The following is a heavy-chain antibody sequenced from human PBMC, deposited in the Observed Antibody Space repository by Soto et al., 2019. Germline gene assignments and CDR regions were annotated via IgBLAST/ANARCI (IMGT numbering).Heavy chain of an antibody. CDR3: ASGSWGSSFDY. J-gene: IGHJ4*02. Sequence: EVQLVESGGGLVKPGGSLRLSCAASGFTFSSYTMNWFRQAPGKGREWVSSISSSSSSSYIYYADSVKGRFTISRDNAKNSLYLQMNSLRAEDTAVYYCASGSWGSSFDYWGQGTLVTVSS. CDR2: ISSSSSSSYI. CDR1: GFTFSSYT. D-gene: IGHD6-6*01. V-gene: IGHV3-21*01.